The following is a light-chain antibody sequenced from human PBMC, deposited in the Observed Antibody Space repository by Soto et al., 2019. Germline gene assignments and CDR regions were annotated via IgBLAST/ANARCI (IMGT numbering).Light chain of an antibody. CDR2: EVT. Sequence: SALTQHPSGSGAPGQSITIACTGSSRDVGAYHFVSWSQHHPGKAPKLILYEVTARPSGVSSRFSGSTSGNTASLTISGLQADDEANYYCSSYTSSNTPYVFGNGPNVTVL. J-gene: IGLJ1*01. CDR1: SRDVGAYHF. CDR3: SSYTSSNTPYV. V-gene: IGLV2-14*01.